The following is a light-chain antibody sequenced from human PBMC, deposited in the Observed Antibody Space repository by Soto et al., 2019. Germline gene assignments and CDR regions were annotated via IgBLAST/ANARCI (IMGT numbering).Light chain of an antibody. CDR2: DAS. V-gene: IGKV3-11*01. Sequence: EIVLTQSPATLSLSPGERATLSCRASRSVSSYLAWYQQKPGQAPRLLIYDASNRATGIPARLSGSGSGTDFTLTISSLEPEDFAVYYCQQRSNWPPTFGQGTKV. CDR1: RSVSSY. J-gene: IGKJ1*01. CDR3: QQRSNWPPT.